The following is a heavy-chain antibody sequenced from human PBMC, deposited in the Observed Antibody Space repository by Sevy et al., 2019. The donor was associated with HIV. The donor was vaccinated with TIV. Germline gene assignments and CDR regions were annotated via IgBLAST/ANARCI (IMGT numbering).Heavy chain of an antibody. D-gene: IGHD3-22*01. J-gene: IGHJ3*02. V-gene: IGHV1-8*01. CDR3: ARVNYDSSGYHVTADAFDN. CDR1: GYTFTSYD. CDR2: MNPNSGNT. Sequence: ASVKVSCKASGYTFTSYDINWVRQATGQGLEWMGWMNPNSGNTGYGQKFQGRVTMTRNTSISTAYMELSSLRSEDTAVYYCARVNYDSSGYHVTADAFDNWGQWTMVTVSS.